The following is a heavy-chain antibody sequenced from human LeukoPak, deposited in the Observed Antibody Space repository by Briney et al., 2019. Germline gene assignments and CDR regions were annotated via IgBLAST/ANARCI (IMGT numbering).Heavy chain of an antibody. CDR3: ARGVAVAGPGSPSYYYYYGMDV. J-gene: IGHJ6*02. CDR2: TYYRSKWYY. Sequence: SQTLSLTCAISGDSVSSNSATWSWVRQSPSRGLEWLGRTYYRSKWYYDYAVSVISRITINPDTSKNQFSLKLSSVTAADTAVYYCARGVAVAGPGSPSYYYYYGMDVWGQGTTVTVSS. CDR1: GDSVSSNSAT. V-gene: IGHV6-1*01. D-gene: IGHD6-19*01.